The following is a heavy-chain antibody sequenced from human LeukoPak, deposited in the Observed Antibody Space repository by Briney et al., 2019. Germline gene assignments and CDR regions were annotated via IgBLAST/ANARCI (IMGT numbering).Heavy chain of an antibody. V-gene: IGHV3-30*02. J-gene: IGHJ4*02. CDR1: GFTFSSYG. D-gene: IGHD6-13*01. CDR3: AKDRAAAFDY. Sequence: GGSLKLSCAASGFTFSSYGMHWVRQAPGKGLEWVAFIRYDGSNKYYADSVKGRFTISRDNSKNTLYLQMNSLRAEDTAVYYCAKDRAAAFDYWGQGTLVTVSS. CDR2: IRYDGSNK.